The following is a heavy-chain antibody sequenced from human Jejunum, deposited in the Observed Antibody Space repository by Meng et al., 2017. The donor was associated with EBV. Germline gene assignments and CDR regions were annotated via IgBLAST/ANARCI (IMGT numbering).Heavy chain of an antibody. CDR3: AREVFYRFDS. Sequence: QVCLGQPEAGVEKPGGSWRVACKVYGYSFTRNGSSWVRRAPGKGLELMGWISANSGDTSYAQKFQGRVTLTTDTPPSTAYMVLRSLRSDDAAVYYCAREVFYRFDSWGQGTLVTVSS. D-gene: IGHD4-11*01. V-gene: IGHV1-18*01. CDR2: ISANSGDT. CDR1: GYSFTRNG. J-gene: IGHJ4*02.